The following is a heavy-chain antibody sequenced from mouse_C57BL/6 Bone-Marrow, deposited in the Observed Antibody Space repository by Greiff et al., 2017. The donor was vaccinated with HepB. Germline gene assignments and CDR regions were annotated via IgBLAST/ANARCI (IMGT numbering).Heavy chain of an antibody. CDR1: GYTFTSYG. V-gene: IGHV1-81*01. J-gene: IGHJ1*03. D-gene: IGHD2-3*01. Sequence: QVQLQQSGAELARPGASVKLSCKASGYTFTSYGISWVKQRTGQGLEWIGEIYPRSGNTYYNEKFKGKATLTADKSSSTAYMGLRSLTSEDTAVYFSARCYGGYYVGFDVWGTGTTVTVSS. CDR3: ARCYGGYYVGFDV. CDR2: IYPRSGNT.